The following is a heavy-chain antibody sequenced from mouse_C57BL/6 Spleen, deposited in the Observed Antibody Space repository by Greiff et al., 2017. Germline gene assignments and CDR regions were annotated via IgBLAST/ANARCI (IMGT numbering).Heavy chain of an antibody. Sequence: EVKVEESGGGLVKPGGSLKLSCAASGFTFSSYAMSWVRQTPEKRLEWVATISDGGSYTYYPDNVKGRFTISRDNAKNNLYLQMSHLKSEDTAMYYCARANPYYFDYWGQGTTLTVSS. J-gene: IGHJ2*01. CDR3: ARANPYYFDY. D-gene: IGHD4-1*01. V-gene: IGHV5-4*03. CDR2: ISDGGSYT. CDR1: GFTFSSYA.